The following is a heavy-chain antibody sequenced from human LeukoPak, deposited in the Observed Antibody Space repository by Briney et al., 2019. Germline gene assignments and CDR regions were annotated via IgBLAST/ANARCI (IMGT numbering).Heavy chain of an antibody. V-gene: IGHV4-39*01. CDR3: ARTHDSSYYYYMDA. Sequence: SETLSLTCTVSGGSISSSSYYWGWIRQPPGKGLEWVGSIYYSGSTYYNPSLKSRVTISVDTSKNQFSLKLSSVTAADTAVYYCARTHDSSYYYYMDAWGKGTTVSVSS. D-gene: IGHD3-22*01. CDR1: GGSISSSSYY. CDR2: IYYSGST. J-gene: IGHJ6*03.